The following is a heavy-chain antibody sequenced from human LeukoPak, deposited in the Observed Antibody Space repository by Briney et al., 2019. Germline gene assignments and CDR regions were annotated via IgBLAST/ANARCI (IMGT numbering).Heavy chain of an antibody. CDR1: GGSMVTTDYY. D-gene: IGHD3-3*01. J-gene: IGHJ6*02. Sequence: SETLSLTCTVTGGSMVTTDYYWGWFRQPPGKGLEWIANVYYSGSTYYNPSLKSRVTISVDTSKKQFSVKFNSVTAADTAVYYCAKDQSFNKPYYDFWSGYYYYYGMDVWGQGTTVTVSS. CDR3: AKDQSFNKPYYDFWSGYYYYYGMDV. CDR2: VYYSGST. V-gene: IGHV4-39*02.